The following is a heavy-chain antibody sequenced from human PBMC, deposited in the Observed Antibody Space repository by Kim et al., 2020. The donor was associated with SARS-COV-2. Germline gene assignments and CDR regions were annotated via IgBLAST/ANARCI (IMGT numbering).Heavy chain of an antibody. CDR1: GFTFSSYG. Sequence: GGSLRLSCAASGFTFSSYGMHWVRQAPGKGLEWVAVIWYDGSNKYYADYVKGRFTISRDNSKNTLYLQMNSLRAEDTAVYYCARDWHYYGSGNLGMDVWGQGTTVTVSS. J-gene: IGHJ6*02. V-gene: IGHV3-33*01. CDR2: IWYDGSNK. D-gene: IGHD3-10*01. CDR3: ARDWHYYGSGNLGMDV.